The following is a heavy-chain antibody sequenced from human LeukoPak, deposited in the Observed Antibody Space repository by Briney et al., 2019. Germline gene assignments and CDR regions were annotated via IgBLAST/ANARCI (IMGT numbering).Heavy chain of an antibody. Sequence: PGGSLRLSCASSGFSLSSYWMHSVRQAPGKGLVWVSRINGDGSRTYYADSVKGRFTISRDNAKNTLYVQMNSLRAEDTAVYYCARETSQDYFDSWGQGTLVTVSS. CDR3: ARETSQDYFDS. V-gene: IGHV3-74*01. J-gene: IGHJ4*02. CDR1: GFSLSSYW. CDR2: INGDGSRT.